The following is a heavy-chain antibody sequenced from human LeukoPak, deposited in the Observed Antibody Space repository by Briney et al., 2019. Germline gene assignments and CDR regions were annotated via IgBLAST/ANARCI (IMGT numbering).Heavy chain of an antibody. J-gene: IGHJ4*02. CDR1: GGSISSYY. V-gene: IGHV4-4*07. D-gene: IGHD5-12*01. CDR3: ARDFIDSGYDAGDY. CDR2: IYTSGST. Sequence: SETLSLTCTVSGGSISSYYWSWIRQPAGKGLEWIGRIYTSGSTNYNPSLKSRVTMSVDTSKNRFSLKLSSVTAADTAVYYCARDFIDSGYDAGDYWGQGTLVTVSS.